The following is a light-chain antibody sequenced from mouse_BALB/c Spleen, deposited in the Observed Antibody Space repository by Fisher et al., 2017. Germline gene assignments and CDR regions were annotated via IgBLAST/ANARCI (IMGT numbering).Light chain of an antibody. V-gene: IGKV4-55*01. J-gene: IGKJ5*01. CDR3: QQYHSYPLT. CDR2: DTS. Sequence: IVLTQTPAIMSASLGEKVTMSCRASSSVSYMYWYQQKPGSSPRLLIYDTSNLASGVPARFSGSGSGTSYSLTISSMEAEDAATYYCQQYHSYPLTFGAGTKLELK. CDR1: SSVSY.